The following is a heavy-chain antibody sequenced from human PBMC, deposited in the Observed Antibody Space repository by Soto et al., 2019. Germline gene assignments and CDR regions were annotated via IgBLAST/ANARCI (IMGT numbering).Heavy chain of an antibody. J-gene: IGHJ4*02. CDR2: ISYDGGER. CDR1: GFIFSRYG. Sequence: GSLRLSCGGSGFIFSRYGMHWVRQAPGKGLEWVTGISYDGGERFYADSVKGRFTISRDNSKNRLDLQMSSLRPEDTAVYYCARDLPLYCRGDCNFDFWGQGTLVTVSS. V-gene: IGHV3-30*03. CDR3: ARDLPLYCRGDCNFDF. D-gene: IGHD2-21*02.